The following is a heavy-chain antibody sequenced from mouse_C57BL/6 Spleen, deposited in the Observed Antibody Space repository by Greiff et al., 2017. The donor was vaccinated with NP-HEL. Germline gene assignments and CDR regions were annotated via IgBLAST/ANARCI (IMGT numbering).Heavy chain of an antibody. CDR3: ARVNSNYLRYYAMDY. CDR2: ISDGGSYT. V-gene: IGHV5-4*03. Sequence: EVMLVESGGGLVKPGGSLKLSCAASGFTFSSYAMSWVRQTPEKRLEWVATISDGGSYTYYPDNVKGRFTISRDNAKNNLYLQMSHLKSEDTAMYYCARVNSNYLRYYAMDYWGQGTSVTVSS. D-gene: IGHD2-5*01. J-gene: IGHJ4*01. CDR1: GFTFSSYA.